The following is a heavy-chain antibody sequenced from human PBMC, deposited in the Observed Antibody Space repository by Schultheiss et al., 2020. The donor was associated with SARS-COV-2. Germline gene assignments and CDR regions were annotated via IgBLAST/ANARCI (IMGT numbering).Heavy chain of an antibody. V-gene: IGHV4-34*01. Sequence: SETLSLTCAVYGGSFSGYYWSWIRQPPGKGLEWIGEINHSGSTNYNPSLKSRVTISVDTSKNQFSLKLSSVTAADTAVYYCARVGYSSSWYAYYFDYWGQGTLVTVSS. CDR3: ARVGYSSSWYAYYFDY. D-gene: IGHD6-13*01. CDR2: INHSGST. J-gene: IGHJ4*02. CDR1: GGSFSGYY.